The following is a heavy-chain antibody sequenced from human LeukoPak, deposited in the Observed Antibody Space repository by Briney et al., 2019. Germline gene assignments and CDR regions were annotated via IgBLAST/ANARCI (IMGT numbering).Heavy chain of an antibody. CDR3: VTDLVTKGYFDC. CDR2: ISGSSGST. V-gene: IGHV3-23*01. Sequence: GGSLRLSCAASGFTFSSYAMSWVRQAPGKGLEWVSAISGSSGSTYYADSVKGRFTISRDNSKNTLYLQMNSLRAEDTAVYYCVTDLVTKGYFDCWGQGTLVTVSS. CDR1: GFTFSSYA. J-gene: IGHJ4*02. D-gene: IGHD2-21*02.